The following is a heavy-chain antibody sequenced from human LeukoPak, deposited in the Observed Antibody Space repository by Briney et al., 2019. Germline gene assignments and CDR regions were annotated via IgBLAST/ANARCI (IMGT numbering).Heavy chain of an antibody. V-gene: IGHV3-21*01. J-gene: IGHJ3*02. Sequence: KPGGSLRLSCAASGFTFSTYNMNWVRQAPGKGLEWVSSISSSSNYIYYADSVKGRFSISRDNAENSLYPQMNSLRAEDTDVYYCARDVGASAPDAFDIWGQGTMVTVSS. D-gene: IGHD1-26*01. CDR3: ARDVGASAPDAFDI. CDR1: GFTFSTYN. CDR2: ISSSSNYI.